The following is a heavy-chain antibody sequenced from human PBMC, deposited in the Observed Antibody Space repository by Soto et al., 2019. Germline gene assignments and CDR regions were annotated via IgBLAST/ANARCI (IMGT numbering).Heavy chain of an antibody. CDR2: INAGNGNT. CDR3: ARTSPFTGGYVDWFDP. V-gene: IGHV1-3*01. CDR1: GYTFTSYA. Sequence: ASVKVSCKASGYTFTSYAMHWVRQAPGQRLEWMGWINAGNGNTKYSQKFQGRVTITRDTSASTAYMELSSLRSEDTAVYYCARTSPFTGGYVDWFDPWGQGTLVTVSS. J-gene: IGHJ5*02. D-gene: IGHD5-12*01.